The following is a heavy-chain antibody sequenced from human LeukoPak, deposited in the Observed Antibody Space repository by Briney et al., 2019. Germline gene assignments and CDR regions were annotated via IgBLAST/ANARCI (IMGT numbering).Heavy chain of an antibody. D-gene: IGHD3-10*01. J-gene: IGHJ6*03. Sequence: GGSLRLSCAASGFTFSSYWMSWVRQAPGKGLEWVANIKQDGSEKYFVDSVKGRFTIPRDNAKNSLYLQMNSLRVEDTAVYYCARDRVTMIRGVRILDYYYYYMDVWGKGTTVTISS. CDR1: GFTFSSYW. CDR2: IKQDGSEK. CDR3: ARDRVTMIRGVRILDYYYYYMDV. V-gene: IGHV3-7*01.